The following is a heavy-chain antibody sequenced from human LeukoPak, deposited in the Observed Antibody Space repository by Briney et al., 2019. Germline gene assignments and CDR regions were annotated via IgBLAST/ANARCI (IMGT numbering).Heavy chain of an antibody. D-gene: IGHD6-13*01. CDR3: ARGKGIAPPFDY. CDR1: GFTFSSYA. V-gene: IGHV3-23*01. CDR2: ISGSGGST. J-gene: IGHJ4*02. Sequence: HPGGSLRLSCAASGFTFSSYAMSWVRQAPGKGLEWVSAISGSGGSTYYADSVKGRFTISRDNSKNTLYLQMNSLRAEDTAVYYCARGKGIAPPFDYWGQGTLVTVSS.